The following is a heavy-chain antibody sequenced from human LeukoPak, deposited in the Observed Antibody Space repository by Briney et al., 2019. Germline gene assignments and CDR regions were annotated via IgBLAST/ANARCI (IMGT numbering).Heavy chain of an antibody. CDR2: IRSSSTTTI. CDR3: ARDRHWAFDV. Sequence: PGGSLRLSCSASGFTFSSYSMNWVRQAPGKGLEWISYIRSSSTTTILYADSARCRFTISRDNAKNTLYLQMDSLRAEDTALYYCARDRHWAFDVWGQGTMVTVSS. CDR1: GFTFSSYS. J-gene: IGHJ3*01. D-gene: IGHD6-6*01. V-gene: IGHV3-48*01.